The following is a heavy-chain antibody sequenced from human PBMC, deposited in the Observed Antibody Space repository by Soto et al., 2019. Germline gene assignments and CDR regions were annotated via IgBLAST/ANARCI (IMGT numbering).Heavy chain of an antibody. J-gene: IGHJ4*02. CDR3: ATAGTYDSSGRDL. V-gene: IGHV1-3*01. D-gene: IGHD3-22*01. CDR1: GYTFTSYA. CDR2: INAGNGNT. Sequence: XSVKVAYTASGYTFTSYAMHWVRQAPGQRLEWMGWINAGNGNTKYSQKFQGRVTMTTDTSTSTAYMELRSLRSDDTAVYYCATAGTYDSSGRDLWGQRTLVTVSS.